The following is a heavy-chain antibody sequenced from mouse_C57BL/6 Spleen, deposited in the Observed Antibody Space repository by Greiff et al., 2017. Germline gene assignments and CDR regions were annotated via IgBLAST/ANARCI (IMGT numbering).Heavy chain of an antibody. CDR2: IYPGSGST. CDR3: ARGGYGSSYDAMGY. Sequence: VQLQQPGAELVKPGASVKMSCKASGYTFTSYWITWVKQRPGQGLEWIGDIYPGSGSTNSNEKFKSKATLTVDTSSSTAYMQLSSLTSEDSAVYYCARGGYGSSYDAMGYWGQGTSVTVSS. D-gene: IGHD1-1*01. J-gene: IGHJ4*01. CDR1: GYTFTSYW. V-gene: IGHV1-55*01.